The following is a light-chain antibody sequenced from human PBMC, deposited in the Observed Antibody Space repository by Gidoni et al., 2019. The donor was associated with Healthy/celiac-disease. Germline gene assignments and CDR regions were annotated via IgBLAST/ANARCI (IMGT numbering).Light chain of an antibody. CDR1: QSVSSSY. V-gene: IGKV3-20*01. Sequence: EIVFPPSPGTLSLSPGERATLSCRASQSVSSSYLAWYQQKPGQAPRLLIYGASSRATGIPDRFSGSGSGTDFTLTISRLEPEDFAVYYCQQYGSSTWTFGQGTKVEIK. CDR2: GAS. CDR3: QQYGSSTWT. J-gene: IGKJ1*01.